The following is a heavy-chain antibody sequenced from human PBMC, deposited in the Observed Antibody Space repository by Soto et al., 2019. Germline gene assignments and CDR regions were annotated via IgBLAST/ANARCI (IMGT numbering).Heavy chain of an antibody. CDR1: GGSISSGGYC. Sequence: PSETLSLTCTVSGGSISSGGYCWNWIRQHPGKGLEWIGYIYYSGSTYYNPSLKSRVTISVDTSKNQFSLRLSSVTAADTAVYYCARERPDGCRLDPWGQGTLVTVSS. V-gene: IGHV4-30-4*08. D-gene: IGHD6-19*01. J-gene: IGHJ5*02. CDR2: IYYSGST. CDR3: ARERPDGCRLDP.